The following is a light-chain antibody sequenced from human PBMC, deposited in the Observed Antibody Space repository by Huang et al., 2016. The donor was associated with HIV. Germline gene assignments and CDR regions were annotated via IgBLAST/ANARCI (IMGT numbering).Light chain of an antibody. CDR1: QNIKNY. J-gene: IGKJ4*01. Sequence: DIVLTQSPSTLSVFPGDKVTISCRASQNIKNYLAWYQQKPGQAPRLLIYDASNRPADISGRFSGIGSGTDFSLTINGLESEDFAIYYCQQRASRLTFGGGT. V-gene: IGKV3-11*01. CDR3: QQRASRLT. CDR2: DAS.